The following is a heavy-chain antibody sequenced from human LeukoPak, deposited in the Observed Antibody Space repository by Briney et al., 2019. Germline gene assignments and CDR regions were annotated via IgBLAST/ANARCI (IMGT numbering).Heavy chain of an antibody. Sequence: SETLSLTCTVSGGSISSYYWTWIRQPPGKGLQWIGYIDYSGTTNYNPSLKSRVTISVDASNNQFSLKLSSVTAADTAVYYCARDGYYDSSGYRNWFDPWGQGTLVTVSS. J-gene: IGHJ5*02. CDR3: ARDGYYDSSGYRNWFDP. CDR1: GGSISSYY. V-gene: IGHV4-59*01. D-gene: IGHD3-22*01. CDR2: IDYSGTT.